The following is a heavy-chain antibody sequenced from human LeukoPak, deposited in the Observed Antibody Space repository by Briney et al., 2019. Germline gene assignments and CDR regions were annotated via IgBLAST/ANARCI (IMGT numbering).Heavy chain of an antibody. CDR1: GGSFSGYY. Sequence: SETLSLTCAVYGGSFSGYYWSWIRQPPGKGLEWIGEINHSGSTNYNPSLKSRVTISVDTSKNQFSLKLSSVTAADTAVYYCARETVLWFGESKYGMDVWGQGTTVTVSS. CDR3: ARETVLWFGESKYGMDV. D-gene: IGHD3-10*01. J-gene: IGHJ6*02. V-gene: IGHV4-34*01. CDR2: INHSGST.